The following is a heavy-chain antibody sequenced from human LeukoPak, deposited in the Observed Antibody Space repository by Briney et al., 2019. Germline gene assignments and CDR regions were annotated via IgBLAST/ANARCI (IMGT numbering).Heavy chain of an antibody. D-gene: IGHD3-10*01. CDR3: ARHGTSGSYGWFDP. Sequence: PSETLSLTCSVSGGSISSYYWSWIRQPPGKGLEWIGYIYYSGSTNYNPSLKSRVTISVDTSKNQFSLKLSSVTAADTAVYYCARHGTSGSYGWFDPWGQGTLVTVSS. CDR1: GGSISSYY. V-gene: IGHV4-59*08. CDR2: IYYSGST. J-gene: IGHJ5*02.